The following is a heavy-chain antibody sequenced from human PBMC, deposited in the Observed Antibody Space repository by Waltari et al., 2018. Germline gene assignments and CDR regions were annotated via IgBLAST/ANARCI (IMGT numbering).Heavy chain of an antibody. CDR2: IKSKTDGETT. Sequence: EVQLVESGGGLVKPGGSLRLSCAASGFTFSNAWMSWVRQAPGKGLEWVGRIKSKTDGETTDYAAPVKGRFTISRDDSKNTLYLQMNSLKTEDTAVYYCTTDFHSSSSYWGQGTLVTVSS. J-gene: IGHJ4*02. CDR1: GFTFSNAW. D-gene: IGHD6-6*01. V-gene: IGHV3-15*01. CDR3: TTDFHSSSSY.